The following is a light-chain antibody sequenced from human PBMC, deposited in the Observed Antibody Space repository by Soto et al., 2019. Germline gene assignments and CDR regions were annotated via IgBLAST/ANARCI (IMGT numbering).Light chain of an antibody. CDR1: QSVSSN. J-gene: IGKJ1*01. V-gene: IGKV3-15*01. CDR3: QQYNNWLET. Sequence: IEMTQSPSTLSVSAGDRATLSCRASQSVSSNLAWYQQKPGQAPRLLIYGASTRATGIPARFSGSGSGTEFTLTISSLQSEDFAVYYCQQYNNWLETFGQGTKVDI. CDR2: GAS.